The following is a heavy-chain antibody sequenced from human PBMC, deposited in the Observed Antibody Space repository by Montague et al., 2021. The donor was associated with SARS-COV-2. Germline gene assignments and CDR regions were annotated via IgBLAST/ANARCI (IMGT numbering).Heavy chain of an antibody. CDR2: KKNSGST. V-gene: IGHV4-34*01. J-gene: IGHJ4*02. D-gene: IGHD6-13*01. Sequence: KKNSGSTNYNPSLKSRVTISVDTSKNQFSLKLSSVTAADTAVYYCARDSIAAAGTDYWGQGTLVTGSS. CDR3: ARDSIAAAGTDY.